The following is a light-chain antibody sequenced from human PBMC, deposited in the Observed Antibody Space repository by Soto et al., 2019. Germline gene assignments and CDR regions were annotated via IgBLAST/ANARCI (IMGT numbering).Light chain of an antibody. Sequence: DIPMTQSPSTLSASVGDRVTITCRASQSINIWLAWYQQKAGKAPKLLIYDASTLESGVPSRFSGSGSRTEFTRTISSLQPDDFATYYCQEYNSWRGEWTFGQGTKVEIK. CDR3: QEYNSWRGEWT. CDR2: DAS. V-gene: IGKV1-5*01. J-gene: IGKJ1*01. CDR1: QSINIW.